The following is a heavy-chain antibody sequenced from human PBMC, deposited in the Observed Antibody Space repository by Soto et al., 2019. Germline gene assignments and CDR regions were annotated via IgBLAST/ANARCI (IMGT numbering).Heavy chain of an antibody. CDR2: INHSGST. D-gene: IGHD5-18*01. CDR1: GGSFSGYY. V-gene: IGHV4-34*01. Sequence: PSETLSLTCAVYGGSFSGYYWSWIRQPPGKGLEWIGEINHSGSTNYNPSLKSRVTISVDTSKNQFSLKLSSVTAADTAVYYCARGWRDSYGYDYYYYGMDCWGQGTTVTVSS. CDR3: ARGWRDSYGYDYYYYGMDC. J-gene: IGHJ6*02.